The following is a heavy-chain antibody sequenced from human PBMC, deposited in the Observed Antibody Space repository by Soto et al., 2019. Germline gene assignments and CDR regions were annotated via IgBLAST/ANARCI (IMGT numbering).Heavy chain of an antibody. Sequence: ASVKVSCKASGGTFSSYTISWVRQAPGQGLEWMGRIIPILGIANYAQKFQGRVTITADKSTSTAYMELSSLRSEDTAVYYCARGLMVVPGPYYYYYMDVWGKGTTVTVSS. V-gene: IGHV1-69*02. CDR2: IIPILGIA. CDR3: ARGLMVVPGPYYYYYMDV. J-gene: IGHJ6*03. D-gene: IGHD2-2*01. CDR1: GGTFSSYT.